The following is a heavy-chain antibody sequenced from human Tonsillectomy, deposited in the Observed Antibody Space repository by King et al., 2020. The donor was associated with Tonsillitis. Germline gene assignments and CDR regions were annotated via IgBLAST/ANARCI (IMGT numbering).Heavy chain of an antibody. V-gene: IGHV3-11*01. Sequence: VQLVESGGGLVKPGGSLRLSCAASGFMFSDVYMSWFRQAPGKGLEWVSYISSRDATTYYADSVKGRFTISRDNAKNSLYLQMNSLRAEDTAVYYCARDTYYSDNTYDYWGQGTLVTVSS. CDR2: ISSRDATT. J-gene: IGHJ4*02. D-gene: IGHD3-22*01. CDR3: ARDTYYSDNTYDY. CDR1: GFMFSDVY.